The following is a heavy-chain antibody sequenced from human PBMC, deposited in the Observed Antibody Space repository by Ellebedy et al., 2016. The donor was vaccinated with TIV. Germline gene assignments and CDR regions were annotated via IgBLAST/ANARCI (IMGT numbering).Heavy chain of an antibody. V-gene: IGHV1-69*04. D-gene: IGHD5-18*01. Sequence: ASVKVSCKASGGTFSIYALNWVRQAPGQGLEWMGRIIPILGRPDYAQTFQGRVTIYADKSTGTPYLELSTLRSEDTAVYYCATDSRYSYGYRFNFWGQGTLVTVSS. CDR2: IIPILGRP. J-gene: IGHJ4*02. CDR1: GGTFSIYA. CDR3: ATDSRYSYGYRFNF.